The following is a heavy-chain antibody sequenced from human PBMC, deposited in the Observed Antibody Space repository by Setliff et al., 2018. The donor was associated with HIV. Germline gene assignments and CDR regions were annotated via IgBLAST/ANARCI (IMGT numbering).Heavy chain of an antibody. V-gene: IGHV4-4*08. CDR3: TGDYNSGSYRFDY. CDR2: IYPNGSP. D-gene: IGHD3-10*01. Sequence: SETLSLTCTVSGGSINNYYWSWIRQPPGKGLEWIGYIYPNGSPDYPSGNIVYNPSFRSRVTLSLDTSKNQFSLKLTSVTAADAAVYYCTGDYNSGSYRFDYWGQGTPFTVSS. J-gene: IGHJ4*02. CDR1: GGSINNYY.